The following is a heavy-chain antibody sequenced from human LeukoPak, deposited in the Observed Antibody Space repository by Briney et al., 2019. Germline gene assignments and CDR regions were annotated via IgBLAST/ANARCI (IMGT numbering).Heavy chain of an antibody. D-gene: IGHD3-16*02. V-gene: IGHV3-9*01. CDR1: GFTFDDYA. Sequence: PGGSLRLSCVASGFTFDDYAMHWVRQAPGKGLEWVSGISWNSGYIGYVDSVKGRFTVSRDNAKKSLYLQMNSLGSEDTALYYCAKDIYRTLNVMDVWGQGTTVTVSS. J-gene: IGHJ6*02. CDR2: ISWNSGYI. CDR3: AKDIYRTLNVMDV.